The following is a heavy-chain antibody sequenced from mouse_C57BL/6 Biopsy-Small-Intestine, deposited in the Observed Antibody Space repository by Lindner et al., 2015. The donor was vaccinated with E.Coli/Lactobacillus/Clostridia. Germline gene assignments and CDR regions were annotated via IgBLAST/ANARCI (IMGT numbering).Heavy chain of an antibody. CDR2: INTANRNT. V-gene: IGHV1-74*01. Sequence: SVKVSCKASGYTFTSYAMHWVRQAPGQRPEWMGWINTANRNTQYSQRFQDRLTITRDTSADSAYMELSSLRSEDTAIYYCVSFIGSLIYWGQGTLVTVSS. D-gene: IGHD2-14*01. CDR1: GYTFTSYA. J-gene: IGHJ4*01. CDR3: VSFIGSLIY.